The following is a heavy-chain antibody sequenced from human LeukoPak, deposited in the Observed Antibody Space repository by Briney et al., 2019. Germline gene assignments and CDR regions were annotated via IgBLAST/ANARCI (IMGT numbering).Heavy chain of an antibody. CDR3: ARSPDSDRLDY. V-gene: IGHV4-59*11. CDR1: GGSISRHY. J-gene: IGHJ4*02. Sequence: SETLSLTCSVSGGSISRHYWSWIRQPPGKGLEWIGNILNGGKTHYHPSLKSRVTISGDTSKNPFSLKLSSVTAADTAVYYCARSPDSDRLDYWGQGTLVTVSS. D-gene: IGHD3-22*01. CDR2: ILNGGKT.